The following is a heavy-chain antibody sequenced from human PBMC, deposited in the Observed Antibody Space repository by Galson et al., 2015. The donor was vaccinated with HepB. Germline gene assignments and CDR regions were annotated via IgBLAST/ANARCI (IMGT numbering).Heavy chain of an antibody. CDR1: GGTFGSYA. V-gene: IGHV3-30-3*01. CDR3: ARDASEYSSGWVNDAFDI. J-gene: IGHJ3*02. D-gene: IGHD6-19*01. CDR2: ISYDGSNK. Sequence: LRLSCGASGGTFGSYAMHWGRQAPGGEVVGGAVISYDGSNKYYADSVKGRFTISRDNSKNTLYLQKNSLRAEDTAVYYCARDASEYSSGWVNDAFDIWGQGTMATVSS.